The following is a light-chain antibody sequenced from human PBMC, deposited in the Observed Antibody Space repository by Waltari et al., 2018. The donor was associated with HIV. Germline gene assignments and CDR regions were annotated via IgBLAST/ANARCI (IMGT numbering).Light chain of an antibody. CDR2: EVS. CDR3: MQTIELPQT. J-gene: IGKJ2*01. Sequence: DIVMTKTQLSLSATPGQPASFSCRSSQSLLHSDGKNYLYWYVQKTGQHPQLLTHEVSNRFSGVPDRFSGSGSETNFTLKISRVEADDVGIYYCMQTIELPQTFGQGTKLEIK. V-gene: IGKV2D-29*01. CDR1: QSLLHSDGKNY.